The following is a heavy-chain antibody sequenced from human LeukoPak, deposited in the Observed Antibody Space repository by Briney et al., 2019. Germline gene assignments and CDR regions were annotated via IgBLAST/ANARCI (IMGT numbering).Heavy chain of an antibody. J-gene: IGHJ4*02. CDR3: ARDPIAEEGGYFDY. Sequence: GGSLRLSCAASGFTFSSYAMSWVRQAPGKGLVWVSRINTDGSSTSYADSVKGRFTISRGNAKNTLYLQMNSLRAEDTAVYYCARDPIAEEGGYFDYWGQGTLVTVSS. D-gene: IGHD1-26*01. CDR1: GFTFSSYA. CDR2: INTDGSST. V-gene: IGHV3-74*01.